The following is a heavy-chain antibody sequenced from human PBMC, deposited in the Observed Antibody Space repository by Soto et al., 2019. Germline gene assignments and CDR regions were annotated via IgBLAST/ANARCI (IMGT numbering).Heavy chain of an antibody. Sequence: PSETLSLTCTVSGDSISSGNKYWSWIRQPPGKGLEWIGYVFSSGTTYYNPSLKGRVSISLDASENQFSLKFASVTDADSAVYYCARVPSPFDYYYAMDVWAKGPRSPSP. J-gene: IGHJ6*02. CDR2: VFSSGTT. D-gene: IGHD3-16*01. CDR1: GDSISSGNKY. CDR3: ARVPSPFDYYYAMDV. V-gene: IGHV4-30-4*01.